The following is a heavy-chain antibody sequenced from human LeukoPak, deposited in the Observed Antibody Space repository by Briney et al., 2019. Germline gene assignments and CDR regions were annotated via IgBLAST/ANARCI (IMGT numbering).Heavy chain of an antibody. J-gene: IGHJ4*02. Sequence: SETLSLTCTVSGDSLSSHYWSWIRQPPGKGLEWIGYIYGSGSTHYDPSLRSRVTISEDTSKNQFSLKLTSVTAPDTAEYYCAKNVGWYSHDSWGQGTLVTVSS. CDR2: IYGSGST. D-gene: IGHD6-19*01. CDR1: GDSLSSHY. CDR3: AKNVGWYSHDS. V-gene: IGHV4-59*08.